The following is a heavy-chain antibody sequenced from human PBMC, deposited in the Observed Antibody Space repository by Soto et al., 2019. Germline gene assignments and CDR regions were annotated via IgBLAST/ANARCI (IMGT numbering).Heavy chain of an antibody. CDR2: ISGSGGST. CDR1: GFTFSSYA. J-gene: IGHJ3*02. Sequence: GGSLRLSCAASGFTFSSYAMSWVRQAPGKGLEWVSAISGSGGSTYYADSVKGRFTISRDNSKNTLYLQMNSLRAEDTAVYYCAKDVGSYCSSTSCSGAFDIWGQGTMVTVSS. D-gene: IGHD2-2*01. CDR3: AKDVGSYCSSTSCSGAFDI. V-gene: IGHV3-23*01.